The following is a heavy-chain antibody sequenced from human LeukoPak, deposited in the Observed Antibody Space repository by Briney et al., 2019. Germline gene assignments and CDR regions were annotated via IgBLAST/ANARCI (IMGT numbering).Heavy chain of an antibody. CDR1: GFTFSNYW. V-gene: IGHV3-7*01. CDR2: INQDGSEK. CDR3: GYSSGWLFDY. J-gene: IGHJ4*02. Sequence: GGSLRLSCAASGFTFSNYWINWVRQAPGKGLEWVANINQDGSEKYYVDSVKGRFTISRDNDKNSLYLQMNSLRAEDAAVYYCGYSSGWLFDYWGQGAPVTVSS. D-gene: IGHD6-19*01.